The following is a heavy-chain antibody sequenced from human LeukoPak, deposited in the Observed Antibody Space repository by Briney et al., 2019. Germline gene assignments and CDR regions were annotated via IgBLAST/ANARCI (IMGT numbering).Heavy chain of an antibody. CDR1: GFTVSGNY. D-gene: IGHD3-10*02. J-gene: IGHJ6*04. CDR3: AELGITMIGGV. CDR2: ICGGTI. Sequence: PGGSLRLSCAVSGFTVSGNYMSWVRQAPGKGLEWVSLICGGTIYYADSVKGRFTISRDNAKNSLYLQMNSLRAEDTAVYYCAELGITMIGGVWGKGTTVTISS. V-gene: IGHV3-53*01.